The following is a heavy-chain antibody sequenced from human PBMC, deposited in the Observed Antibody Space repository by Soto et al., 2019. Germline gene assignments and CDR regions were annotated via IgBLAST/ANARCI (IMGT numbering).Heavy chain of an antibody. Sequence: PSYTLSLTCTVSGASVNNNDYYWSWIRQTPGKGLEWIGYVYYSGTTDYIPSLKSRLSMSIDKSQNQFTLKLNSLTAADTATYYCARTSYFYDKWYFDLWGRGTLVTVS. CDR3: ARTSYFYDKWYFDL. CDR1: GASVNNNDYY. V-gene: IGHV4-30-4*01. J-gene: IGHJ2*01. D-gene: IGHD3-22*01. CDR2: VYYSGTT.